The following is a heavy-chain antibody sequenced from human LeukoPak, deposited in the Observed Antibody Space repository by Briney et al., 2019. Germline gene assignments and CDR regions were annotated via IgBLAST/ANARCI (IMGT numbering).Heavy chain of an antibody. J-gene: IGHJ4*02. CDR1: GFIFSSHW. Sequence: GGSLRLSCAASGFIFSSHWMTWVRQAPGKGLEWVAVIEQDGSGKNYVDSVKGRFTVSRDNAKNSLYLQMNSLRADDTAVYYCARDRTAAAGTPRDFDYWGQGTLVTVSS. CDR3: ARDRTAAAGTPRDFDY. D-gene: IGHD6-13*01. CDR2: IEQDGSGK. V-gene: IGHV3-7*03.